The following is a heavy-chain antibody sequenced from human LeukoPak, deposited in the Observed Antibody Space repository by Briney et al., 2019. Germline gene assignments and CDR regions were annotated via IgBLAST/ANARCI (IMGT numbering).Heavy chain of an antibody. D-gene: IGHD1-26*01. CDR1: GYSFTTYW. CDR3: ARPVGSADNPYYFDY. V-gene: IGHV5-51*01. J-gene: IGHJ4*02. CDR2: IYPGDSDT. Sequence: PGESLKISCKGSGYSFTTYWIGWVRQMPGKGLEWMGIIYPGDSDTRYSPSFRGQVTISADKSISTAYLQWNSLKASDTAMYYCARPVGSADNPYYFDYWGQGTLVTVSS.